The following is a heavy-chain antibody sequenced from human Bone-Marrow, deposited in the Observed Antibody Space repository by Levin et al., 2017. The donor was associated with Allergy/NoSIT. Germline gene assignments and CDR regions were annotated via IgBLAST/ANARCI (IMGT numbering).Heavy chain of an antibody. CDR3: TTEQDLEGAIGGY. Sequence: GESLKISCATTGFTFSHHAMSWVRQARGKGLEWVSAITGSGGSTYYAESVKGRFTISRDNSKNTLYLHMNKLRAEDTAIFCCTTEQDLEGAIGGYWGQGTLVTVS. CDR2: ITGSGGST. D-gene: IGHD1-26*01. V-gene: IGHV3-23*01. J-gene: IGHJ4*02. CDR1: GFTFSHHA.